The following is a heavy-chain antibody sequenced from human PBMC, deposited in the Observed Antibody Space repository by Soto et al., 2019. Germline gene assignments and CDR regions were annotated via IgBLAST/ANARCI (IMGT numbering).Heavy chain of an antibody. CDR2: MNPNSGGT. Sequence: QVQLVQSGAEVKKPGASVRVSCEASGYAFASHDINWVRQASGQGPEWMGSMNPNSGGTAYAQKFQGRVTLTRNTSIRTAYMEVSSLSSEDTAVYYCARTPYSGSAPLDYWGQGTRVTVSS. CDR3: ARTPYSGSAPLDY. CDR1: GYAFASHD. D-gene: IGHD5-12*01. V-gene: IGHV1-8*01. J-gene: IGHJ4*02.